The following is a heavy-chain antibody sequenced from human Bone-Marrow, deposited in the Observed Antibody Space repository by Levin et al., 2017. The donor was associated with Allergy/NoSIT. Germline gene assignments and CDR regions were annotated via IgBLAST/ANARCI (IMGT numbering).Heavy chain of an antibody. CDR1: GFTFSTFP. CDR2: ISNDGLKE. Sequence: GGSLRLSCSASGFTFSTFPMHWVRQAPGKGLEWVAVISNDGLKEYYADSVRGRFTISRDNSKNTLYLQMNSLRPEDAAVYYCARDIKRVEIGLIPYHWGQGTLVTVSS. CDR3: ARDIKRVEIGLIPYH. J-gene: IGHJ4*02. V-gene: IGHV3-30*04. D-gene: IGHD5-12*01.